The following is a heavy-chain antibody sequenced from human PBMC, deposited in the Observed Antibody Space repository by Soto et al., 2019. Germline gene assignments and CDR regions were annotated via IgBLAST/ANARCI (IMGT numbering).Heavy chain of an antibody. D-gene: IGHD3-22*01. J-gene: IGHJ4*02. CDR3: AKVTGMDYYDSSGYYFDY. V-gene: IGHV3-23*01. CDR2: ISGSGGST. CDR1: GFTFSSYA. Sequence: GGSLRLSCAASGFTFSSYAMSWVRQAPGKGLEWVSAISGSGGSTYYADSVKGRFTISRDNSKNTLYLQMNSLRAEDTAVYYCAKVTGMDYYDSSGYYFDYWGQGTLVTVSS.